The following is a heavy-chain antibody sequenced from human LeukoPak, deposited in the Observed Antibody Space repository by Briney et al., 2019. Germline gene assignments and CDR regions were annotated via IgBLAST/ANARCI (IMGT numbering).Heavy chain of an antibody. Sequence: SQTLSLTCTVSGGSISSGSSYWSWIRQPAGKGLEWIGRIYTSGNTNYKPSLQSRVTISVDTAKNQFSLKLSSVTAADTAVYYCTRGDNTSGQGTLVTVSS. J-gene: IGHJ5*02. V-gene: IGHV4-61*02. CDR1: GGSISSGSSY. CDR2: IYTSGNT. D-gene: IGHD2/OR15-2a*01. CDR3: TRGDNT.